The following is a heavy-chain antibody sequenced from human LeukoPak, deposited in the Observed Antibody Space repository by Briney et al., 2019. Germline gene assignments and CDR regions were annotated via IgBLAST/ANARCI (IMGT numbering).Heavy chain of an antibody. CDR3: ARSFSTRVDSPKYTGVVVTAFDY. CDR2: INPNSGGT. CDR1: GYTFTGYY. J-gene: IGHJ4*02. Sequence: GASVKVSCKASGYTFTGYYMHWVRQAPGQGLEWMGRINPNSGGTNYAQKFQGRVTMTRDTSISTAYMELSRLRSDDTAVYYCARSFSTRVDSPKYTGVVVTAFDYWGQGTLVTVSS. D-gene: IGHD2-21*02. V-gene: IGHV1-2*06.